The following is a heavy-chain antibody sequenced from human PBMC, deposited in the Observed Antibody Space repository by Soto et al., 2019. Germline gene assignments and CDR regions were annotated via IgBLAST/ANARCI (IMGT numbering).Heavy chain of an antibody. Sequence: QVQLVQSGAEVKKPGSSVKVSCQASGSTFSSYTVSWVRQAPGQGLEWMGRIIPVLGVTNYAQKFKGRVTITPDNSKTTAYMEPSSLRSGDTAVYYCARRRYCGADCYSKYYYGMDVWGQGTTVTVSS. CDR2: IIPVLGVT. CDR1: GSTFSSYT. D-gene: IGHD2-21*02. CDR3: ARRRYCGADCYSKYYYGMDV. V-gene: IGHV1-69*02. J-gene: IGHJ6*02.